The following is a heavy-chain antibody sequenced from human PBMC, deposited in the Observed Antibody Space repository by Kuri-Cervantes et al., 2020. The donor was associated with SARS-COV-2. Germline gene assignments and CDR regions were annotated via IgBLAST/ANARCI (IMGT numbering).Heavy chain of an antibody. Sequence: SETLSLTCTVSGGSINSYYWSWIRQPAGKGLEWIGRIYTSGSTNYNPSLKSRVTMSVDTSKNRFSLKLSSVTAADTAVYYCARVIPGGYYGSGSYYNTQFGGYMDVWGKGTTVTVSS. J-gene: IGHJ6*03. CDR1: GGSINSYY. V-gene: IGHV4-4*07. CDR2: IYTSGST. CDR3: ARVIPGGYYGSGSYYNTQFGGYMDV. D-gene: IGHD3-10*01.